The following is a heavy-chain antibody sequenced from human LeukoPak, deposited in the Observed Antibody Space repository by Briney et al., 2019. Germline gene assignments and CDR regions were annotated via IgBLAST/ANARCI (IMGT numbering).Heavy chain of an antibody. J-gene: IGHJ4*02. D-gene: IGHD4-17*01. CDR2: IWYDGSNK. CDR3: AKSGPDFGDLPSEYYFDF. CDR1: GLSFSSYA. Sequence: GGSLRLSCAASGLSFSSYAMHWVRQAPGKGPEWVSAIWYDGSNKFYADSVKGRFTISRDSSKNTLFLQMNGLRAEDTAVYYCAKSGPDFGDLPSEYYFDFWGQGTLVTVSS. V-gene: IGHV3-33*06.